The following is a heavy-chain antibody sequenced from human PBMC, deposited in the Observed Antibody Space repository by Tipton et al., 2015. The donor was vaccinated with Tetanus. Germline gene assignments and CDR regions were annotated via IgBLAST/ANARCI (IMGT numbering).Heavy chain of an antibody. CDR3: ARSAVNWFDP. J-gene: IGHJ5*02. V-gene: IGHV4-39*01. CDR1: GGSINSGTFY. CDR2: IYYNGNT. Sequence: LVKPTQTLSLTCIVSGGSINSGTFYWDWIRQTPGKGLEWIGNIYYNGNTLQNPSLKSRVTMSLDKSKNQFSLKLRSVTAADTAFYYCARSAVNWFDPWGQGILVIVSS.